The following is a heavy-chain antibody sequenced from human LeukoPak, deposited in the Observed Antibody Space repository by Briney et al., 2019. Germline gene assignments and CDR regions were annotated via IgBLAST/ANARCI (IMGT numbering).Heavy chain of an antibody. CDR3: TTAWAPYY. Sequence: GGSLRLLRTASGFTLSDYAMSWVRQAPGKGLEWVGFIRSKGYGGTTEYAASVKGRFTSSRDDSKSIAYLQMNSLKTEDTAVYYCTTAWAPYYWGQGTLVTVSS. CDR2: IRSKGYGGTT. J-gene: IGHJ4*02. CDR1: GFTLSDYA. D-gene: IGHD7-27*01. V-gene: IGHV3-49*04.